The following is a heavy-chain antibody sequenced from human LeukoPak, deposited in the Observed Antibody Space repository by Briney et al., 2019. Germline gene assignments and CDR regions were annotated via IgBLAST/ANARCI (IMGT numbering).Heavy chain of an antibody. D-gene: IGHD3-10*01. V-gene: IGHV4-39*01. J-gene: IGHJ5*02. CDR1: DASISSSSFY. CDR2: LYYSGNT. Sequence: SETLSLTCTGSDASISSSSFYWGWIRQPPGKGLEWIGSLYYSGNTYYNPSLKSRVTISVDTSKSQFSLKLSSVTATDTAVYYCARYYYGSGSYIWFDPWGQGTLVTVSS. CDR3: ARYYYGSGSYIWFDP.